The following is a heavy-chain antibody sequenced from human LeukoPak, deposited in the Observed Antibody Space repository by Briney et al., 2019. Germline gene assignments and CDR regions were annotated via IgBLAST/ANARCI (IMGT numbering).Heavy chain of an antibody. D-gene: IGHD5-12*01. CDR1: GYTFTSYG. CDR3: ARGGLLRGYSGYDYDY. Sequence: ASVKVSCKASGYTFTSYGISWVRQAPGQGLEWMGWISAYNGNTNYAQKLQDRVTMTTDTSTSTAYMELRSLRSDDTAVYYCARGGLLRGYSGYDYDYWGQGTLVTVSS. V-gene: IGHV1-18*01. CDR2: ISAYNGNT. J-gene: IGHJ4*02.